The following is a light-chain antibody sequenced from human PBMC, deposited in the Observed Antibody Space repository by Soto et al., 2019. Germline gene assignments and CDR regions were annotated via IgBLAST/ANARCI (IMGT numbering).Light chain of an antibody. Sequence: EVVMTQSPATLSVSPGETATLSCRASQSVGSNLAWYQQKPGQAPRLLIYAASTRATGIPARFSGSGSGTEFTLTISSLQSEDFAVYYCQQRSNWPGTFGPGTKVDIK. CDR1: QSVGSN. V-gene: IGKV3-15*01. CDR3: QQRSNWPGT. CDR2: AAS. J-gene: IGKJ3*01.